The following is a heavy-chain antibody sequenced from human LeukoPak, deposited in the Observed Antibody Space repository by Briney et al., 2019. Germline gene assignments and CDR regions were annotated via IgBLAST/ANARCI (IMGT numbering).Heavy chain of an antibody. CDR1: GGTFSSYA. Sequence: ASVKVSCKASGGTFSSYAISWVRQAPGQGLEWMGRIIPILGIANYAQKFQGRVTITADESTSTAYMELSSLRSEDTAVYYCARVGSTSPSGDYWGQGTLVTVSS. J-gene: IGHJ4*02. CDR2: IIPILGIA. D-gene: IGHD2-2*01. CDR3: ARVGSTSPSGDY. V-gene: IGHV1-69*04.